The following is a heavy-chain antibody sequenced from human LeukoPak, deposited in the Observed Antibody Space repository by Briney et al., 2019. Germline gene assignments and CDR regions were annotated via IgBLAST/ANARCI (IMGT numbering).Heavy chain of an antibody. CDR2: IYHSGST. V-gene: IGHV4-38-2*01. CDR1: GYSISSGYY. D-gene: IGHD6-13*01. J-gene: IGHJ4*02. CDR3: AGPGIAAAGLDY. Sequence: SETLSLTCAVSGYSISSGYYWGWIRQPPGKGLEWIGSIYHSGSTYYNPSLKSRVTISVDTSKNQFSLKLSSVTAADTAVYYCAGPGIAAAGLDYWGQGTLVTVSS.